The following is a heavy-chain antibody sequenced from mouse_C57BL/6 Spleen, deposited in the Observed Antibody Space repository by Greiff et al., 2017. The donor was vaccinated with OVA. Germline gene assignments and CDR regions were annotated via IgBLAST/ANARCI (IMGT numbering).Heavy chain of an antibody. Sequence: QVQLQQSGAELVKPGASVKLSCKASGYTFTSYWMHWVKQRPGQGLEWIGMIHPNSGSTNYNEKFKSKATLTVDKSYSPAYMQLSSLTSEDSTVEYCARTTAQATSAMDYWGQGTSVTVSS. CDR2: IHPNSGST. V-gene: IGHV1-64*01. CDR1: GYTFTSYW. D-gene: IGHD3-2*02. J-gene: IGHJ4*01. CDR3: ARTTAQATSAMDY.